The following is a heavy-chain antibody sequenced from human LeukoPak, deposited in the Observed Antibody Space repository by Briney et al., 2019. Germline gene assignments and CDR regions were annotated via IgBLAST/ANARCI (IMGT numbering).Heavy chain of an antibody. CDR2: IYYSGSS. V-gene: IGHV4-30-4*01. CDR3: ARDQWLRPSDAFDI. D-gene: IGHD5-12*01. CDR1: GGSINNGGYY. Sequence: SETLSLTCTVSGGSINNGGYYWRWIRQHPGKGLEWIGYIYYSGSSYYNPSLRSRVTISADTSKNQFSLKLSSVTAADTAVYYCARDQWLRPSDAFDIWGQGTMVTVSS. J-gene: IGHJ3*02.